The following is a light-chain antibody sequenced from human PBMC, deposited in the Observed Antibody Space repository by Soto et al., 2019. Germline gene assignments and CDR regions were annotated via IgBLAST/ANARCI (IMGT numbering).Light chain of an antibody. V-gene: IGLV1-40*01. J-gene: IGLJ2*01. CDR1: RSNIGAGYD. CDR3: QSYDSSLSGVV. CDR2: GDS. Sequence: QSVLTQPPSVSGATGQRVTISCTGSRSNIGAGYDVHWYQQLPGTAPKLLIYGDSNRPSVVPDRFSGSKSGTSASLAITGLQAEDEADYYCQSYDSSLSGVVFGGGTKLTVL.